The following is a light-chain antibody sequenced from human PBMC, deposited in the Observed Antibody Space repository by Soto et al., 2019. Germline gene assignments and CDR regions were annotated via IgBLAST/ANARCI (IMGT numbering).Light chain of an antibody. V-gene: IGLV2-8*01. CDR1: SSDVGDNY. Sequence: ALTQPPSASGSPGQSVTISCTGTSSDVGDNYVSWYRQHLGKAPKLIIYEVSQRPSGVPDRFSGSKSGNTASLTVSGLQTEDEADYYCSAYAGSNNFVFGSGTKVTVL. CDR3: SAYAGSNNFV. J-gene: IGLJ1*01. CDR2: EVS.